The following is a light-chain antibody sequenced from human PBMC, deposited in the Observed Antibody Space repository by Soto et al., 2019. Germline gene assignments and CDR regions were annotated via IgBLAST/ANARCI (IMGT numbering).Light chain of an antibody. J-gene: IGLJ1*01. CDR1: KNYIGVDDF. CDR3: KSYAGSNTYG. V-gene: IGLV2-8*01. CDR2: EIS. Sequence: QSVLTQPPSASWTPGQSVTISCTGTKNYIGVDDFVPEYQHHPGKAPRLSIYEISQRPSGVPDRFSGSKSGNTASLTVSGLQAADEDDYFCKSYAGSNTYGFGSGTKV.